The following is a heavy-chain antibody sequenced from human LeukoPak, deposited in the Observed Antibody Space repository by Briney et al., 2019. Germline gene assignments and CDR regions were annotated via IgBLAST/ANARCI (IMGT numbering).Heavy chain of an antibody. V-gene: IGHV3-23*01. Sequence: GGSLRLSCAASGVTFDTYGMTWVRQAPGKGLEWVSGIRGSDGRTYYADSVKGRFTISKDNSKNTLYLQMDSLRAEDTAVYYCAKGGWLDCWGRGTLVTVSS. J-gene: IGHJ4*02. CDR3: AKGGWLDC. CDR2: IRGSDGRT. CDR1: GVTFDTYG.